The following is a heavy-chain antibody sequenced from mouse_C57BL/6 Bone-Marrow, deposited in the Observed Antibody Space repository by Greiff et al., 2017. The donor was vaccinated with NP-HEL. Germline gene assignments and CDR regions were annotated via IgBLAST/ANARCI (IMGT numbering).Heavy chain of an antibody. CDR2: IHPNSGST. J-gene: IGHJ3*01. D-gene: IGHD2-3*01. V-gene: IGHV1-64*01. Sequence: VQLQQPGAELVKPGASVKLSCKASGYTFTSYWMHWVKQRPGQGLEWIGMIHPNSGSTNYNEKFKSKATLTVDKSSSTAYMQLSSLTSENSAVYYCARDSDGYYPAWFAYWGQGTLVTVSA. CDR3: ARDSDGYYPAWFAY. CDR1: GYTFTSYW.